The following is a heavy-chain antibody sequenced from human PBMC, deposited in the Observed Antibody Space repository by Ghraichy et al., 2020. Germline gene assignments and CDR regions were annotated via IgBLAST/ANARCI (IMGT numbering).Heavy chain of an antibody. CDR2: IWYDESNK. J-gene: IGHJ6*02. CDR3: ARDALFRAVAGRSLGMDV. V-gene: IGHV3-33*01. D-gene: IGHD6-19*01. CDR1: GFTFSSYG. Sequence: GGSLRLSCAASGFTFSSYGMYWVRQAPGKGLEWVAVIWYDESNKYYADSVKGRFTISRDNSKNTLYLQMNSLRAEDTAVYYCARDALFRAVAGRSLGMDVWGQGTTVTVSS.